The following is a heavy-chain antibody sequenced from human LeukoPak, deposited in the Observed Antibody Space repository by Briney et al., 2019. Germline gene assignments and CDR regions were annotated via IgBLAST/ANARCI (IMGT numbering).Heavy chain of an antibody. Sequence: GGSLRLSCAASGFTFSSYGMHWVRQAPGKGLEWVAVISYDGSNKYYADSVKGRFTISRDNSKNTLYLRMNSLRAEDTAVYYCASERWSHFDYWGQGTLVTVSS. CDR2: ISYDGSNK. V-gene: IGHV3-30*03. J-gene: IGHJ4*02. D-gene: IGHD4-23*01. CDR1: GFTFSSYG. CDR3: ASERWSHFDY.